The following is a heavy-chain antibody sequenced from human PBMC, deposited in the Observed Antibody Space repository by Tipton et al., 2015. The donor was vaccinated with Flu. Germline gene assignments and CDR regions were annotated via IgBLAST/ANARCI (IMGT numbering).Heavy chain of an antibody. D-gene: IGHD1-1*01. V-gene: IGHV4-34*01. Sequence: TLSLTCAVYGGSFSGYYWSWIRQPPGKGLEWIGEINHSGSTNYNPSLKSRATISVDTSKNQFSLKLSSVTAADTAVHYCAMYTRNGFDPWGQGTLVTVSS. J-gene: IGHJ5*02. CDR2: INHSGST. CDR3: AMYTRNGFDP. CDR1: GGSFSGYY.